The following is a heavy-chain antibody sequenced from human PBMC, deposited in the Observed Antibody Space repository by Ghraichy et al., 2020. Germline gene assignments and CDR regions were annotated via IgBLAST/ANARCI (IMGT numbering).Heavy chain of an antibody. Sequence: SQTLSLTCTVSGGSISSYYWSWIRQPPGKGLEWIGYIYYSGSTNYNPSLKSRVTISVDTSKNQFSLKLSSVTAADTAVYYCARDIMGTGELFGYWGQGTLVTVSS. CDR2: IYYSGST. V-gene: IGHV4-59*01. CDR1: GGSISSYY. J-gene: IGHJ4*02. D-gene: IGHD3-16*01. CDR3: ARDIMGTGELFGY.